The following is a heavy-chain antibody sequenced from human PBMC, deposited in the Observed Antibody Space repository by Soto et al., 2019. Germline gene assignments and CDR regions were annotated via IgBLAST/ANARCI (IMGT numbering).Heavy chain of an antibody. CDR1: GFTFNNYA. J-gene: IGHJ4*02. CDR2: VSGSGGST. V-gene: IGHV3-23*01. CDR3: AKDLARYYDSSGYTD. D-gene: IGHD3-22*01. Sequence: EVQLLESGGGLVQPGGSLRLSCVASGFTFNNYAMTWVRQAPGKGLEWVSVVSGSGGSTYYADSVKGRFTISRDNSKNPVYLQMNSLRAEDTAVYYCAKDLARYYDSSGYTDWGQGTLVIVSS.